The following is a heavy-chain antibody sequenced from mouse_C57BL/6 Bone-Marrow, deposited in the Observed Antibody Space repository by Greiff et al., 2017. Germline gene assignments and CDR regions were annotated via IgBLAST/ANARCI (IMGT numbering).Heavy chain of an antibody. J-gene: IGHJ3*01. V-gene: IGHV1-77*01. CDR1: GYTFPDYV. CDR2: LYPGSGST. Sequence: VQLQQSGPELVKPGASVKMSCKASGYTFPDYVISWVKQRTGQGLEWIGELYPGSGSTYNNEKFKGRATLTADKSSNTAYMQFSSLTSEDSAVYFCARLGYGHYAWFAYWGQGTLVTVSA. D-gene: IGHD2-1*01. CDR3: ARLGYGHYAWFAY.